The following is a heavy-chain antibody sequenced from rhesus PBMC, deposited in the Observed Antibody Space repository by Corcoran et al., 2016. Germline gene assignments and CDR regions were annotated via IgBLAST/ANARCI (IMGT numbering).Heavy chain of an antibody. V-gene: IGHV4S7*01. J-gene: IGHJ6*01. Sequence: QVQLQESGPGLVKPSETLSLTFAVPGCSLSASYLLNWVPPPPGEGRGWVGNIHGSSGSTYYNPSLKSRVIISKDTSKNQFSLRLSSVTAADTAVYYCARGGRRGLDSWGQGVVVTVSS. CDR2: IHGSSGST. CDR3: ARGGRRGLDS. CDR1: GCSLSASYL. D-gene: IGHD3-34*01.